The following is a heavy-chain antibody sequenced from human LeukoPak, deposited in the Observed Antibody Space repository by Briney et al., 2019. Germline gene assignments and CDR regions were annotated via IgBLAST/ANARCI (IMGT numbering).Heavy chain of an antibody. CDR3: ARDDRYYYDTSGPVAERAFSTYHYYYYGMDV. CDR2: IGISSRYI. V-gene: IGHV3-21*01. D-gene: IGHD3-22*01. CDR1: GVTFSSYS. Sequence: LGGALRLSSAASGVTFSSYSMSWVRQGPGKGLEWVSSIGISSRYIYYADSVRVRFTITRDNAKTSLDLQMNSLRAADTAVYYCARDDRYYYDTSGPVAERAFSTYHYYYYGMDVWGQGTTVTASS. J-gene: IGHJ6*02.